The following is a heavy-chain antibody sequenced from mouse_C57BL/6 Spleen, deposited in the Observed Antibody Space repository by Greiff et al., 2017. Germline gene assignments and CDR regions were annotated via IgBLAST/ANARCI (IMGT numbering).Heavy chain of an antibody. CDR1: GYTFTSYT. CDR2: INPSSGYT. J-gene: IGHJ4*01. V-gene: IGHV1-4*01. CDR3: ASLNYAMDY. Sequence: VQLQESGAELARPGASVKMSCKASGYTFTSYTMHWVKQRPGQGLEWIGYINPSSGYTKYNQKFKDKATLTADKSSSTAYMQLSSLTSEDSAVYYCASLNYAMDYWGQGTSVTVSS.